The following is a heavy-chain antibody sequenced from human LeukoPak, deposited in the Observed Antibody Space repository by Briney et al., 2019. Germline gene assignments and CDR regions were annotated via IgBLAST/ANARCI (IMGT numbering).Heavy chain of an antibody. V-gene: IGHV4-30-2*01. J-gene: IGHJ4*02. Sequence: SETLSLTCAVSGGSISSGGYSWSWIRQPPGKGLEWIGYIYHSGSTYYNPSLKSRVTISVDRSKNQFSLKLSSVTAADTAVYYCARLTGDDLAFDYWGQGILVTVSS. CDR3: ARLTGDDLAFDY. CDR1: GGSISSGGYS. CDR2: IYHSGST. D-gene: IGHD7-27*01.